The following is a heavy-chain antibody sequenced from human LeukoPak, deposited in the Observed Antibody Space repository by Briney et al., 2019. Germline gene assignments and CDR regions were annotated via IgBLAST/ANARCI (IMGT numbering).Heavy chain of an antibody. Sequence: PSETLSLTCTVSGGSISSYYWSWIRQPPGKGLEWIGYIYYSGSTNYNPSLKSRVTISVDTSKNQSSLKLSSVTAADTAVYYCARRNYDSSGYYVDYWGQGTLVTVSS. J-gene: IGHJ4*02. D-gene: IGHD3-22*01. CDR2: IYYSGST. CDR3: ARRNYDSSGYYVDY. CDR1: GGSISSYY. V-gene: IGHV4-59*01.